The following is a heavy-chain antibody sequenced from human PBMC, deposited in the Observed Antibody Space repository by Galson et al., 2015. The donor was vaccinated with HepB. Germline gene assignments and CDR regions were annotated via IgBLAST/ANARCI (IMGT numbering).Heavy chain of an antibody. V-gene: IGHV1-69*04. CDR2: IIPILGIA. CDR3: AREGFGELPLGY. D-gene: IGHD3-10*01. J-gene: IGHJ4*02. CDR1: GGTFSTYA. Sequence: SVKVSCKASGGTFSTYAISWVRQAPGQGLEWMGRIIPILGIANYAQKFQGRVTITADKSTSTAYMELSSLRSEDTAVYYCAREGFGELPLGYWGQGTLVTVSS.